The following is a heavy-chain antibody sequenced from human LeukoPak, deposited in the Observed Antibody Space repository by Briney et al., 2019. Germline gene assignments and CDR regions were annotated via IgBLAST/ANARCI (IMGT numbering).Heavy chain of an antibody. CDR3: ARQEIYCSSTSCFGNYFDY. CDR1: GGSISSGDYY. V-gene: IGHV4-30-4*08. Sequence: SETLSLTCTVSGGSISSGDYYWSWIRQPPGKGLEWIGYIDYSGSTYYNPSLKSRVTISVDTSKNQFSLKLSSVTAADTAVYYCARQEIYCSSTSCFGNYFDYWGQGTLVTVSS. CDR2: IDYSGST. J-gene: IGHJ4*02. D-gene: IGHD2-2*01.